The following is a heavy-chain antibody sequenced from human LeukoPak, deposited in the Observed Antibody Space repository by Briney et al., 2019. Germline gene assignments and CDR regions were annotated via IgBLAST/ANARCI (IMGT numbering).Heavy chain of an antibody. CDR3: VRDGEGIAISVNFWFDP. V-gene: IGHV1-8*02. CDR1: GYTFTSYG. CDR2: MNPVTGHT. J-gene: IGHJ5*02. D-gene: IGHD3-10*01. Sequence: ASVKVSCKASGYTFTSYGISWVRQTTGQGLEWMGWMNPVTGHTGYARQFQGRITMTRDTSTSTAYMELRSLTSEDTAVYYCVRDGEGIAISVNFWFDPWGQGTLVTVSS.